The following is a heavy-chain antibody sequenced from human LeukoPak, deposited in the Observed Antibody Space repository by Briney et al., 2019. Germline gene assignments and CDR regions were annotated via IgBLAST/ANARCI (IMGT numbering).Heavy chain of an antibody. CDR1: GYTFTNHY. CDR2: IIPIFGTA. J-gene: IGHJ6*03. V-gene: IGHV1-69*13. D-gene: IGHD3-9*01. CDR3: ASSYDILTGYGTGVYYYYYYMDV. Sequence: SVKVSCKASGYTFTNHYMHWVRQAPGQGLEWMGGIIPIFGTANYAQKFQGRVTITADESTSTAYMELSSLRSEDTAVYYCASSYDILTGYGTGVYYYYYYMDVWGKGTTVTISS.